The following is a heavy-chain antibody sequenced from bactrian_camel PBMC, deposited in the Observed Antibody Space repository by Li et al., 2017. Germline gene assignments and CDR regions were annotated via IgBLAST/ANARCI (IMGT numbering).Heavy chain of an antibody. CDR1: GVTYSGYC. Sequence: VQLVESGGGSVQPGGSLRLSCVASGVTYSGYCMGWFRRAPGKEREGIAAIYSDATTTYANSVKGRFTVSKDSTKNTIYLQMNNLRPEDTAKYYCAFDYQCMASTVVAFAYWGQGTQVTVS. CDR2: IYSDATT. D-gene: IGHD6*01. J-gene: IGHJ4*01. CDR3: AFDYQCMASTVVAFAY. V-gene: IGHV3S67*01.